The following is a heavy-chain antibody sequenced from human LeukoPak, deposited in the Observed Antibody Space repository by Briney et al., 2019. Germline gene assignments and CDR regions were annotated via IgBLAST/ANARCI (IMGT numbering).Heavy chain of an antibody. CDR2: INHSGST. J-gene: IGHJ6*02. Sequence: SETLSLTCAVYGGSFSGYYWSWIRQPPGKGLEWIGEINHSGSTNYNPSLKSRVTISVDTSKNQFSLKLSSVTAADTAVYYCXXXXXXXXXXGPNYYYYGMDVWGQGTTVTVSS. V-gene: IGHV4-34*01. CDR1: GGSFSGYY. CDR3: XXXXXXXXXXGPNYYYYGMDV.